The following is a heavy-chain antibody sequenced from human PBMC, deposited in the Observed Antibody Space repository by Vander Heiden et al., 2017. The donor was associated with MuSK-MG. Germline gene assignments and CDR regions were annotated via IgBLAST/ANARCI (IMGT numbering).Heavy chain of an antibody. CDR2: IYWNDDK. Sequence: QITLKESGPTLLRPTETLTLTCTFSGFSLTTTGVGVAWIRQPPGKALEWLALIYWNDDKRYRPSLKSSLTVTKDTSKNQVVLTMTNMDPMDTATYYCAHSPSVHDFWSGYFNYYMDVWGRGTTVTVSS. V-gene: IGHV2-5*01. D-gene: IGHD3-3*01. CDR1: GFSLTTTGVG. CDR3: AHSPSVHDFWSGYFNYYMDV. J-gene: IGHJ6*03.